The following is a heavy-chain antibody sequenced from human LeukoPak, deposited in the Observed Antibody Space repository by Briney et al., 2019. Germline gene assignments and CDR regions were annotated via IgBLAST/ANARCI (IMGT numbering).Heavy chain of an antibody. CDR3: VKEGVEYSYSYGDY. D-gene: IGHD3-16*01. V-gene: IGHV3-30*18. J-gene: IGHJ4*02. CDR1: GFSFNSYA. CDR2: ISYDGGDK. Sequence: GGSLRLSCAASGFSFNSYAMYWVRQAPGKGLEWVALISYDGGDKYYAESMKGRITISRDNAENTLYLQMNNLQPDDTAFYFCVKEGVEYSYSYGDYWGQGTLVTVSS.